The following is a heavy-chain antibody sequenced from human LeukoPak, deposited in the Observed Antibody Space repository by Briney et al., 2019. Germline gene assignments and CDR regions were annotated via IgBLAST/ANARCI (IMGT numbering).Heavy chain of an antibody. CDR2: IYSGGST. Sequence: GGSLRLSCAASGFTVSSSYMSWVRQAPGKGLEWVSVIYSGGSTYYADSVKGRFTISRDNSKNTLYLQMNSLRAEDTAVYYCARDRWLALDYWGQGTLVTVSS. CDR3: ARDRWLALDY. CDR1: GFTVSSSY. J-gene: IGHJ4*02. V-gene: IGHV3-66*02. D-gene: IGHD3-22*01.